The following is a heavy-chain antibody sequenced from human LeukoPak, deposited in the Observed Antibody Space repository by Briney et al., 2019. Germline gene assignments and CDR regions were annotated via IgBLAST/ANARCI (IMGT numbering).Heavy chain of an antibody. Sequence: GGSLRLSCAASGFTFSSYSMNWVRQAPGKGLEWVSSIGSSSSYIYYADSVKGRFTISRDNAKNSLYLQMNSLRAEDTAVYYCARALSGYSGYSPWGQGTLVTVSS. J-gene: IGHJ5*02. CDR3: ARALSGYSGYSP. CDR2: IGSSSSYI. V-gene: IGHV3-21*01. D-gene: IGHD5-12*01. CDR1: GFTFSSYS.